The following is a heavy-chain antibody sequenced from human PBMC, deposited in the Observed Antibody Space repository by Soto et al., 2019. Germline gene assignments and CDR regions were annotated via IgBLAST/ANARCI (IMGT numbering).Heavy chain of an antibody. CDR2: INPKTAAT. CDR1: GYSVSDYF. Sequence: QVQLVQSGAEVKKSGASVKVSCKASGYSVSDYFIQWVRQAPGQGLEWVAWINPKTAATNYAKKFQGRVSLTWDTSFSTAYMEVTRLRPDDTAVYYCARIKWGLDYYNGMDVWGQGTTVSVSS. CDR3: ARIKWGLDYYNGMDV. D-gene: IGHD1-26*01. V-gene: IGHV1-2*02. J-gene: IGHJ6*02.